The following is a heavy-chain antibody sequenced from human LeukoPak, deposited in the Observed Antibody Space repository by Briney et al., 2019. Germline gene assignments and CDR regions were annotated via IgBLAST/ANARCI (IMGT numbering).Heavy chain of an antibody. V-gene: IGHV3-30*03. CDR3: ARARRDIVVVPAGMDV. CDR2: ISYDGSNK. CDR1: GFTFSSYG. D-gene: IGHD2-2*01. Sequence: GRSLRLSCAASGFTFSSYGMHWVRQAPGKGLEWVAVISYDGSNKYYADSVKGRFTISRDNSKNTLYLQMNSLRAEDTAVYYCARARRDIVVVPAGMDVWGKGTTVTVSS. J-gene: IGHJ6*04.